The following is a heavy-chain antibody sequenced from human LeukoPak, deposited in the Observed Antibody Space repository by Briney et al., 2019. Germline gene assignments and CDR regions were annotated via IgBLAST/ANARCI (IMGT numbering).Heavy chain of an antibody. V-gene: IGHV3-21*01. CDR3: ARGFFRYNWNHGAFDI. D-gene: IGHD1-1*01. CDR1: GFTFSSYS. J-gene: IGHJ3*02. CDR2: ISSSSSYI. Sequence: GGSLRLSCAASGFTFSSYSMNWVRQAPGKGLEWVSSISSSSSYIYYADSVKGRFTISRDNAKNSLYLQMNSLRAEDTAVYYCARGFFRYNWNHGAFDIWGQGTMVTVSS.